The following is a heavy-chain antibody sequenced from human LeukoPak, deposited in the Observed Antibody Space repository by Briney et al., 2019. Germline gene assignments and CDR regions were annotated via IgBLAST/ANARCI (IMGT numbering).Heavy chain of an antibody. CDR3: ARDGTCSSTSCLRGDYYSMDV. V-gene: IGHV4-61*02. J-gene: IGHJ6*03. Sequence: SQTLSLTCTVSGGSISGGTYYWSWIRQPAGKGLEWIGRIYTSGSTNHNPSLKSRVTISVDTSKNQFSLKLSSVTAADTAVYYCARDGTCSSTSCLRGDYYSMDVWGKGTSVTVSS. CDR1: GGSISGGTYY. CDR2: IYTSGST. D-gene: IGHD2-2*01.